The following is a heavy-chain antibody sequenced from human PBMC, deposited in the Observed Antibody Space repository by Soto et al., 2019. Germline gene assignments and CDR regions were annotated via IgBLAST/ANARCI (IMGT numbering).Heavy chain of an antibody. CDR2: ISGGGDTT. D-gene: IGHD3-10*01. V-gene: IGHV3-23*01. CDR1: GFTFNNYA. J-gene: IGHJ4*02. Sequence: EVQLLESGGGLVQPGGSLRLSCAASGFTFNNYAMTWVPQAPRKGLEWVSAISGGGDTTSYAVSVKGRFTLSRDGSKSTLHLQMSSLRAEDAALYYCAKGRGGSGSLTPRVDFWGQGTLVTVSS. CDR3: AKGRGGSGSLTPRVDF.